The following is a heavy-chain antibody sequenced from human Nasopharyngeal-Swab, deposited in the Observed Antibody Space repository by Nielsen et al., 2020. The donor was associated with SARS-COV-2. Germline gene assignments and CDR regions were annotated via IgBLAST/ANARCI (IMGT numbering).Heavy chain of an antibody. CDR1: GFVFSGSA. Sequence: GESLKISCAASGFVFSGSAIHWVRQAYGKWLEWVGRIGDKAHNYATTYAASVKGRFTISRDDSKNTAFLQMDSLNTEDTALYYCTTDYYFDYWGQGTLVSVSS. CDR3: TTDYYFDY. J-gene: IGHJ4*02. V-gene: IGHV3-73*01. CDR2: IGDKAHNYAT. D-gene: IGHD4/OR15-4a*01.